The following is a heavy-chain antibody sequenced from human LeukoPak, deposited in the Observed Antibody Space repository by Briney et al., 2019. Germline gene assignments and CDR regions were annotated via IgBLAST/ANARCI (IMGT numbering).Heavy chain of an antibody. CDR3: ARGVYIAAAQYGY. J-gene: IGHJ4*02. V-gene: IGHV4-59*01. Sequence: SETLSLTCTISGGSISSYYWSWIRQPPGKGLEWIGYIYYSGTTNYNPSLKSRVTISVDTSKNQFSLKLSSVTAADTAVYYCARGVYIAAAQYGYWGQGTLVTVPS. D-gene: IGHD6-13*01. CDR1: GGSISSYY. CDR2: IYYSGTT.